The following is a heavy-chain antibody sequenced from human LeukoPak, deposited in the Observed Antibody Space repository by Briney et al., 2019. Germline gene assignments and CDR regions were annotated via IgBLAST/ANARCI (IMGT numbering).Heavy chain of an antibody. CDR3: ARDFHGDHDY. Sequence: PGGSLRLSCAASEFTLSGYWIHWVRQAPGKGLVWVARINPDGSTTSYGDSVKGRITISRDNAKNTLYLQMHSLRAEDTAVYYCARDFHGDHDYWGQGTLVTVSS. CDR2: INPDGSTT. D-gene: IGHD4-17*01. CDR1: EFTLSGYW. V-gene: IGHV3-74*01. J-gene: IGHJ4*02.